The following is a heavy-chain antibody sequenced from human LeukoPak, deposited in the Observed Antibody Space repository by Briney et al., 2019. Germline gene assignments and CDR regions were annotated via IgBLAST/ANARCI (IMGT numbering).Heavy chain of an antibody. Sequence: PGGSLRLSCAASGFTFSTYNMNWVRQAPGKGLEWVSSISTTSSYIYYADSVEGRFTVSRDNAKNSLYLQMNSLRAEDTAVYYCARDSRGIAAGADYWGQGTLVTVSS. CDR3: ARDSRGIAAGADY. D-gene: IGHD6-13*01. V-gene: IGHV3-21*01. CDR2: ISTTSSYI. CDR1: GFTFSTYN. J-gene: IGHJ4*02.